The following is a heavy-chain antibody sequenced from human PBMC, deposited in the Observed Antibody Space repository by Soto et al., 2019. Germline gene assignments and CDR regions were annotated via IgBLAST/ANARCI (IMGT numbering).Heavy chain of an antibody. CDR1: GYTFTSYA. V-gene: IGHV1-18*01. J-gene: IGHJ4*02. Sequence: QVQLVQSAAEMKKPGALVKVSCKASGYTFTSYAINWMRQAPGQGLEWMGLINTYAGNTHYPPKLQGRVTMTTDPSSTTAYMELRSLTSDDTSVYYCARIPVAVHVYYDYRGQGTLVTVSS. CDR3: ARIPVAVHVYYDY. D-gene: IGHD6-19*01. CDR2: INTYAGNT.